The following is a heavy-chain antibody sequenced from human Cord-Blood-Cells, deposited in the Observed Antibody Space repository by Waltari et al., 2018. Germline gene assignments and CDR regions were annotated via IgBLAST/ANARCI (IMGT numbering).Heavy chain of an antibody. Sequence: VQLVESGGGVVQPGRSLRLSCAASGFTFSSYRMPWLRQAPGKGLEWVAVISYDGSNKYYADSVKGRFTISRDNSKNTLYLQMNSLRAEDTAVYYCAKDGSSWYYFDYWGQGTLVTVSS. V-gene: IGHV3-30*18. CDR2: ISYDGSNK. CDR1: GFTFSSYR. J-gene: IGHJ4*02. D-gene: IGHD6-13*01. CDR3: AKDGSSWYYFDY.